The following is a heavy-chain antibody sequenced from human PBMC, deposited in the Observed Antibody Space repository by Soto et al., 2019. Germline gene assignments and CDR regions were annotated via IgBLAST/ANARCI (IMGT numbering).Heavy chain of an antibody. CDR1: GGTFSTSA. CDR3: ARDKDRLQLGGNYYYILDV. CDR2: IMPVFPTP. J-gene: IGHJ6*02. V-gene: IGHV1-69*12. D-gene: IGHD5-12*01. Sequence: QVQLEQSGAEVKKPGSSVKVSCKASGGTFSTSAISWVRQAPGQGLEWMGGIMPVFPTPDYAQKFQGRVTMTADXSXTXAXXELSGLRSDDTAVYYCARDKDRLQLGGNYYYILDVWGQGTTVTVSS.